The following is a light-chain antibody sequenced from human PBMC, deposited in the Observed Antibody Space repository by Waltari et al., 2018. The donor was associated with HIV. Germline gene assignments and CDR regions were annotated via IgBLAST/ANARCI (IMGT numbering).Light chain of an antibody. J-gene: IGLJ3*02. Sequence: QSVLTQPPSVSGTPGQTVTLSLSGSTSTIDTHALYCYQQLPGTAPKLIIYMNNRRPSGVSDRFACSKSGASASLVISGLRSEDEAHYYCVSYDSRLDERLFGGGTKLTVL. V-gene: IGLV1-47*01. CDR2: MNN. CDR1: TSTIDTHA. CDR3: VSYDSRLDERL.